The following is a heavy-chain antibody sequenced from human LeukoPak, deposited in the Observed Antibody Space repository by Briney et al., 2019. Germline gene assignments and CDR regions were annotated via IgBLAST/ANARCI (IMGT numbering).Heavy chain of an antibody. D-gene: IGHD5-18*01. V-gene: IGHV4-30-4*08. Sequence: PSQTLSLTCTVSGGSISSGDYYWSWIRQPPGKGLEWIGYIYYSGSTYYNPSLKSRVTISVDTSKNQFSLKLSSVTAADTAVYYCARSPSAAMVTSRGAFDIWGQGTTVTVSS. CDR2: IYYSGST. CDR3: ARSPSAAMVTSRGAFDI. J-gene: IGHJ3*02. CDR1: GGSISSGDYY.